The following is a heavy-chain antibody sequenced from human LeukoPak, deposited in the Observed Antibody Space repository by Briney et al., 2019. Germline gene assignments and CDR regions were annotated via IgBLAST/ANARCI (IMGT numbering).Heavy chain of an antibody. CDR1: GFTFSSYS. CDR2: ISSISSYT. Sequence: GGALRLSCAPSGFTFSSYSTNSVRQAPGKGLEGVSSISSISSYTYYADSVKGRFTISRDNAKNSLYLQMNSLRAEDTAVYYCASELVAGTDYWGQGTLVTVSS. V-gene: IGHV3-21*01. D-gene: IGHD6-19*01. J-gene: IGHJ4*02. CDR3: ASELVAGTDY.